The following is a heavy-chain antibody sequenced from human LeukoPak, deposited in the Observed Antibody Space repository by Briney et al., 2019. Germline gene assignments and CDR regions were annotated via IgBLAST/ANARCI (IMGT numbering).Heavy chain of an antibody. J-gene: IGHJ3*02. CDR1: GDSINNYY. V-gene: IGHV4-59*08. Sequence: PSETLSLTCTVSGDSINNYYWSWIRQPPGKGLEWVGYFYYTGSTNYNPSLKSRVTISVDTSKNQSSLKLSSVTAADTAVYYCTRNRYCTGGSCYNAFDIWGQGTMVTVSS. CDR2: FYYTGST. CDR3: TRNRYCTGGSCYNAFDI. D-gene: IGHD2-15*01.